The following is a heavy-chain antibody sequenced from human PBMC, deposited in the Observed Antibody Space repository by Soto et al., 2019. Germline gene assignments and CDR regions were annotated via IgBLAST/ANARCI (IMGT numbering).Heavy chain of an antibody. V-gene: IGHV3-33*01. J-gene: IGHJ4*02. CDR3: ARDIAARRLDY. CDR2: IWYDGSNK. Sequence: GGSLRLSCAASGFTFRNHGMHWVRQAPGKGLEWVAVIWYDGSNKYYADSVKGRFTISRDNSKNTLYLQMNSLRAEDTAMYYCARDIAARRLDYWGQGTLVTVSS. D-gene: IGHD6-13*01. CDR1: GFTFRNHG.